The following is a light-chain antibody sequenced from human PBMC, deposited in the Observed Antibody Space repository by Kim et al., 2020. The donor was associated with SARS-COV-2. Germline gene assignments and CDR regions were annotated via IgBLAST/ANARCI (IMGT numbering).Light chain of an antibody. CDR1: SLRSYS. CDR2: HKN. CDR3: NSRDSSGDHMV. V-gene: IGLV3-19*01. J-gene: IGLJ2*01. Sequence: SSELTQDPAVSVALGQTARTTCQGDSLRSYSANWYQQKPGQAPVLVIYHKNNRPSGIPDRFSGSSSGNTASLTITGAQAEDEADYYCNSRDSSGDHMVFGGGTKLTVL.